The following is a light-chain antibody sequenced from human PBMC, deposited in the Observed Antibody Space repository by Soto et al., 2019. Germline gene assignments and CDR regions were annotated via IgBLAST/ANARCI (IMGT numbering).Light chain of an antibody. V-gene: IGKV1-9*01. Sequence: IQLTQSPSSLSASVGDRVTITCRASQGISSYLAWYQQKPGKAPKFLIYAASTLQRGVPSRFSGSGSGTDFTLTISSLHPEDFATYFSKQLKTYPQTFGQGTELEIK. J-gene: IGKJ2*01. CDR2: AAS. CDR3: KQLKTYPQT. CDR1: QGISSY.